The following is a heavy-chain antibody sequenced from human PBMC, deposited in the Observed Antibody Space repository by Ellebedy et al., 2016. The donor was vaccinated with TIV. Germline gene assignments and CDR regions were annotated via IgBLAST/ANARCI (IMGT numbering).Heavy chain of an antibody. Sequence: AASVKVSCKASGYTFTTFAIHWVRQAPGQSPEYMGWINVADGNTKYSQKLQGRVTFTRDTSANTVYMHLSDLRSDDSAVYYCAREPLGYCSGGSCTNNWFDPWGQGTLVTVSS. CDR2: INVADGNT. J-gene: IGHJ5*02. D-gene: IGHD2-15*01. V-gene: IGHV1-3*01. CDR1: GYTFTTFA. CDR3: AREPLGYCSGGSCTNNWFDP.